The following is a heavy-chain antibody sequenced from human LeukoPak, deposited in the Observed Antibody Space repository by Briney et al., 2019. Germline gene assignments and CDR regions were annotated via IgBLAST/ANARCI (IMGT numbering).Heavy chain of an antibody. CDR3: AINPGDYDDFDY. Sequence: GGSLRLSCAASGFSFSDYYMSWIRQAPGKGLEWVSYISSSGSTIYYADSVKGRFTISRDNSKNTLYLQMNSLRAEDTAVYYCAINPGDYDDFDYWGQGTLVTVSS. J-gene: IGHJ4*02. CDR2: ISSSGSTI. V-gene: IGHV3-11*04. D-gene: IGHD4-17*01. CDR1: GFSFSDYY.